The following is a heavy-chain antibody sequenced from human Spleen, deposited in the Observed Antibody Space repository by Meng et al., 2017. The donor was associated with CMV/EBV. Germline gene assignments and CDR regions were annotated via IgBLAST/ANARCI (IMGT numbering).Heavy chain of an antibody. V-gene: IGHV6-1*01. CDR2: TYPRSNRSN. Sequence: SQTLSPTCAVSGDSFSDNRIAWNWNRQSPSRGLEWLGRTYPRSNRSNNYSLSVKSRITIKADTSKNQYSLQLHFVTPEDTAVYYCARGKWTSFDSWGQGTLVTVSS. CDR3: ARGKWTSFDS. D-gene: IGHD2-8*01. J-gene: IGHJ4*02. CDR1: GDSFSDNRIA.